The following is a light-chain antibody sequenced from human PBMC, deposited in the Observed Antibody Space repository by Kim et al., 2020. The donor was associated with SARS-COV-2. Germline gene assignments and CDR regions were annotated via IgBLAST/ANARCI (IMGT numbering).Light chain of an antibody. CDR3: QSYDSSLSCWV. CDR1: CSNIGAGYD. Sequence: QSVLTQPPSVSGAPGQRVTISCTGSCSNIGAGYDVHWYQQLPGTAPKLLIYGNSNRPSGVPDRFSGSKSGTSASLAITGLQAEDEADYYCQSYDSSLSCWVFGGGTQLTVL. V-gene: IGLV1-40*01. CDR2: GNS. J-gene: IGLJ3*02.